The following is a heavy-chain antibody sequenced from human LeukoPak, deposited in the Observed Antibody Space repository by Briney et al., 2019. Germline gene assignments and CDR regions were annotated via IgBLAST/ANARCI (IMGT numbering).Heavy chain of an antibody. D-gene: IGHD6-19*01. J-gene: IGHJ4*02. CDR3: ARDKSYSSGSYYFDY. CDR1: GFTFSNAW. CDR2: IKSKTDGGTT. V-gene: IGHV3-15*07. Sequence: GGSLRLSCAASGFTFSNAWMNWVRQAPGKGLEWVGRIKSKTDGGTTDYAAPVKGRFTISRDDSKNTLYLQMNSLRAEDTAVYYCARDKSYSSGSYYFDYWGQGTLVTVSS.